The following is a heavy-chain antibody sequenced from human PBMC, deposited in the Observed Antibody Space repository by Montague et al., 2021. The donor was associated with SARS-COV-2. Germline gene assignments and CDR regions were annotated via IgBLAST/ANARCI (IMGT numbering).Heavy chain of an antibody. CDR1: GGSISSYY. J-gene: IGHJ6*02. D-gene: IGHD3-10*01. CDR2: IYTSGST. CDR3: AREEWFGDKTAAYEYYGMDV. Sequence: SETLSLTCTVSGGSISSYYWSWIRQSAGKGLEWIGRIYTSGSTNYNPSLKSRVTMSVDTSKNQFSLKLSSVTAADTAVYYCAREEWFGDKTAAYEYYGMDVWGQGTTVTVSS. V-gene: IGHV4-4*07.